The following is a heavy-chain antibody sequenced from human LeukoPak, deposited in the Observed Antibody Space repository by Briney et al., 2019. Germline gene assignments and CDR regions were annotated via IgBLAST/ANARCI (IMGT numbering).Heavy chain of an antibody. D-gene: IGHD2/OR15-2a*01. CDR2: ISEGADIT. V-gene: IGHV3-23*01. Sequence: GGSLRLSCAASGFNFRYYAMTWVRQAPGKGLECVSGISEGADITYYGGSVKGRFTISRDNSKNTLYLQMNSLRAEDTAVYYCAKQNSRGSDYWGQGTLVTVSS. CDR3: AKQNSRGSDY. CDR1: GFNFRYYA. J-gene: IGHJ4*02.